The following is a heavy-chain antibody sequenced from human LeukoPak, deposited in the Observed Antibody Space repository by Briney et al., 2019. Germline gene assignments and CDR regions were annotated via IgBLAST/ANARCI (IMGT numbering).Heavy chain of an antibody. CDR2: ISGSGGST. D-gene: IGHD4-23*01. CDR1: GFTFSSYA. V-gene: IGHV3-23*01. CDR3: ARLRVVTLDAFDI. J-gene: IGHJ3*02. Sequence: GGSLRLSCAASGFTFSSYAMSWVRQAPGKGLELVSAISGSGGSTYYADSVKGRFTISRDNSKNTLYLQMNSLRAEDTAVYYCARLRVVTLDAFDIWGQGTMVTVSS.